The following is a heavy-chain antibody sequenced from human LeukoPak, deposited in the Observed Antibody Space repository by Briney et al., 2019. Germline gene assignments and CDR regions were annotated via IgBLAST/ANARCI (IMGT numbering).Heavy chain of an antibody. CDR1: GYTFTSYA. CDR2: INTNTGNP. Sequence: ASVKVSCKASGYTFTSYAMNWVRQAPGQGLEWMGWINTNTGNPTYAQGFTGRFVFSLDTSVSTAYLQISSLKAEDTAVYYCARKGALWFGELYVFDIWGQGTMVTVSS. J-gene: IGHJ3*02. CDR3: ARKGALWFGELYVFDI. V-gene: IGHV7-4-1*02. D-gene: IGHD3-10*01.